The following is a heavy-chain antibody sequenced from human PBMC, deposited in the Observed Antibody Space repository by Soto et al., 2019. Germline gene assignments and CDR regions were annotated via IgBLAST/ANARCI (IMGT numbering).Heavy chain of an antibody. CDR1: GFTFNSYW. J-gene: IGHJ6*02. V-gene: IGHV3-7*03. CDR2: IKEDGSER. Sequence: GGSLRLSCAASGFTFNSYWMSWVRQAPGKGLEWVANIKEDGSERYYVDSVKGRFTISRDNAKNSLYLQMEGLRVEDTAVYYCTRGPPGGYGMDVWGQGTTVTVPS. D-gene: IGHD3-16*01. CDR3: TRGPPGGYGMDV.